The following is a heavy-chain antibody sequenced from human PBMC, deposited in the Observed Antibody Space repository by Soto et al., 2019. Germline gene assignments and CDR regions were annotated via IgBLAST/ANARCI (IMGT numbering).Heavy chain of an antibody. V-gene: IGHV3-9*01. CDR2: IIWNSGSI. CDR3: AKGHPWFDH. Sequence: PXGSLILSCAASGFTFDDYAMHWVRQAPGKGLEWVSGIIWNSGSIVYADSVKGRFTISRDNAKNSLYLQMNSLRAEDTALYYCAKGHPWFDHWGQGTLFTVSS. CDR1: GFTFDDYA. J-gene: IGHJ5*02.